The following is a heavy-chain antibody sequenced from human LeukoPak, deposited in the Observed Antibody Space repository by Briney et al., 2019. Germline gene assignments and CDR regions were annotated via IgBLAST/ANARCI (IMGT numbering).Heavy chain of an antibody. D-gene: IGHD1-26*01. J-gene: IGHJ4*02. CDR1: GYSISSGYY. V-gene: IGHV4-38-2*01. CDR2: IDHTGSA. Sequence: SETLSLTCAVSGYSISSGYYWGWIRQPPGKGLEWIGNIDHTGSAYYNPSLTSRVTISLDTSKTEFSLKLRSVTAPATTVCYLARGVSGNYVDWWGQGTLLTVPS. CDR3: ARGVSGNYVDW.